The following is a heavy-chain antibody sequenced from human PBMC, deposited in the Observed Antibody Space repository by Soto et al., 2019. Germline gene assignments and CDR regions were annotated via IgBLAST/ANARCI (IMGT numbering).Heavy chain of an antibody. V-gene: IGHV4-59*01. CDR3: ARVWGGAFDI. CDR1: GGSISSYY. Sequence: QVQLQESGPGLVKPSETLSLTCTVSGGSISSYYWSWIRQPPGKGLEWIGYIYYSGSTNYNPSLKSPFTISVDTAKNQFSLKLSSVTAADTAVYYCARVWGGAFDIWGQGTMVTVSS. CDR2: IYYSGST. J-gene: IGHJ3*02. D-gene: IGHD3-10*01.